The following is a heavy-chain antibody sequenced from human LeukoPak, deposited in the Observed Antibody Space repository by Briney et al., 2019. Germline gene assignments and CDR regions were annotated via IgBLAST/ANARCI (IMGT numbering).Heavy chain of an antibody. CDR1: GYTFTSYG. Sequence: ASVKVSCKASGYTFTSYGISWVRQAPGQGLEWMGWISAYNGNTNYAQKLQGRVTMTTDTSTSTAYMELRSLRSDDTAVYYCAREGHTMVRGVFCYYYGMDVWGQGTTVTVSS. J-gene: IGHJ6*02. V-gene: IGHV1-18*01. CDR2: ISAYNGNT. CDR3: AREGHTMVRGVFCYYYGMDV. D-gene: IGHD3-10*01.